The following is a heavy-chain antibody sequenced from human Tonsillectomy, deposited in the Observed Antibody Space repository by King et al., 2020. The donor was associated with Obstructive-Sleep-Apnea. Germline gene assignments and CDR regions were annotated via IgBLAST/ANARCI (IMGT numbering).Heavy chain of an antibody. CDR1: GFAFDNYG. V-gene: IGHV3-30*18. D-gene: IGHD4-17*01. CDR2: ISYDGSKK. CDR3: AKGDVYGDHNYSYGMDV. J-gene: IGHJ6*02. Sequence: VQLVESGGGVVQPGRSLRLSCAASGFAFDNYGMEWVRQAPGKGLEWVAVISYDGSKKYYADSVKGRFTISRDNSKNTLYLQMNSLRVEDTSVYYCAKGDVYGDHNYSYGMDVWGQGTTVTVSS.